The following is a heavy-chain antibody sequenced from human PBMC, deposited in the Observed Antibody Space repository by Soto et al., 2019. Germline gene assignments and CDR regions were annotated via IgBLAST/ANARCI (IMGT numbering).Heavy chain of an antibody. CDR3: AKLGTNYYFDY. J-gene: IGHJ4*02. Sequence: GGSLRLSCAASGFTFDDYAMHRVRQAPGKGLEWVSAINTGGGSTYYADSVKGRFTISRDNSKNTLYLQMNSLRAEDTAVYYCAKLGTNYYFDYWGQGTLVTVSS. CDR2: INTGGGST. CDR1: GFTFDDYA. V-gene: IGHV3-23*01.